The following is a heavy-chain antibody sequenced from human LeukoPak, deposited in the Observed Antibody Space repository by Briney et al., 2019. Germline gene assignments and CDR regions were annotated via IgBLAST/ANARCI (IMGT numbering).Heavy chain of an antibody. J-gene: IGHJ5*01. Sequence: SETLSLTCIVSGGSISGYNCNWVRQTAGKGLEWIGHVSSSAGATYNPSLTTRVTMSVDTSKNHCSLRLNYVTAADTAVYYCARHRHGYSGYDDSWGQGTLLTVSS. CDR3: ARHRHGYSGYDDS. CDR2: VSSSAGA. V-gene: IGHV4-4*07. D-gene: IGHD5-12*01. CDR1: GGSISGYN.